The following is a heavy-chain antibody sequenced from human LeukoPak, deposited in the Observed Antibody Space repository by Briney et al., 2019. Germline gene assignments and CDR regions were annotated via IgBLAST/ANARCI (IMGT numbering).Heavy chain of an antibody. D-gene: IGHD4/OR15-4a*01. CDR2: IWIDGTT. CDR1: GFTVSTSY. CDR3: ATKYGES. J-gene: IGHJ5*02. V-gene: IGHV3-66*02. Sequence: PGGSLRLSCVVSGFTVSTSYMAWVRQAPGKGLECVSLIWIDGTTHYADSVKGRFTISGDNSKHTLYLQMNSLRPEDTAVYYCATKYGESWGQGTLVTVSS.